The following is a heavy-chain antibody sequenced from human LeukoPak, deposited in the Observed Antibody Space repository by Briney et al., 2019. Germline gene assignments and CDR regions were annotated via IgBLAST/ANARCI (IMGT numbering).Heavy chain of an antibody. Sequence: GGSLRLSCAASGCTFDDYAMHWVRQSPGKGLEWVSGIIWNSGDIDYADSVKGRFTISRENARNSLYLQMHRLRGEDTALYYCAKDRGRYYYSGMDVWGRGTTVTVSS. V-gene: IGHV3-9*01. CDR3: AKDRGRYYYSGMDV. J-gene: IGHJ6*02. CDR2: IIWNSGDI. D-gene: IGHD3-10*01. CDR1: GCTFDDYA.